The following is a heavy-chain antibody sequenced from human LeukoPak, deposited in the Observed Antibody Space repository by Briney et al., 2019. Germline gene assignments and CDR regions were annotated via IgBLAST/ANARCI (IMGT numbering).Heavy chain of an antibody. Sequence: GGSLRLSCAASGFTFSSYAMSWVRQAPGKGLEWVSAISGSGGSTYYADSVKGRFTISRDNSKNTLYLQMNSLRAEDTAVYYCAKDPRWFGELLRSYYFDYWGQGTLVTVSS. CDR3: AKDPRWFGELLRSYYFDY. J-gene: IGHJ4*02. D-gene: IGHD3-10*01. V-gene: IGHV3-23*01. CDR1: GFTFSSYA. CDR2: ISGSGGST.